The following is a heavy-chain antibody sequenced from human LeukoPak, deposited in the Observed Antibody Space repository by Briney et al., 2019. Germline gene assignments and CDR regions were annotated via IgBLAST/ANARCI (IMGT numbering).Heavy chain of an antibody. Sequence: GASVKVSCKASGGTFSSYAISWVRQAPGQGLEWMGGIIPIFGTANYAQKFQGRVTITADESTGTAYMELSSLRSEDTAVYYCARDLRYFVSLLYGDYYYYMDVWGKGTTVTVSS. CDR1: GGTFSSYA. CDR3: ARDLRYFVSLLYGDYYYYMDV. CDR2: IIPIFGTA. J-gene: IGHJ6*03. D-gene: IGHD3-9*01. V-gene: IGHV1-69*13.